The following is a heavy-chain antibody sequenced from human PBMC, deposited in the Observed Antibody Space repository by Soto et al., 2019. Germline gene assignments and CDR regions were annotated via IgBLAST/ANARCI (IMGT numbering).Heavy chain of an antibody. J-gene: IGHJ5*02. CDR3: ARQYYYGSGSYGGNWFDP. V-gene: IGHV4-59*08. D-gene: IGHD3-10*01. CDR2: IYYSGST. Sequence: SETLSLTCTVSGGSISSYYWSWIRQPPGKGLEWIGYIYYSGSTDYNPSLKSRVTISVDTSKNQFSLKLSSVTAADTAVYYCARQYYYGSGSYGGNWFDPWGQGTLVTVSS. CDR1: GGSISSYY.